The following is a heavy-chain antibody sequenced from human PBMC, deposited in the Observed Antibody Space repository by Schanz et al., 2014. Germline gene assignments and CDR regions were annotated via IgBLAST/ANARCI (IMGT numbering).Heavy chain of an antibody. CDR3: ARARYTGYDCSGY. CDR1: GYTFTDFY. J-gene: IGHJ4*02. CDR2: IKPNSGDT. D-gene: IGHD5-12*01. Sequence: QVQLVQSGAEVKKPGASVKVSCKASGYTFTDFYINWVRQAPGQGLEWMGRIKPNSGDTSYAQKFQGRVTMTTDTSINTAYMELSRLTSDDTAVYYCARARYTGYDCSGYWGQGTLLIVSS. V-gene: IGHV1-2*06.